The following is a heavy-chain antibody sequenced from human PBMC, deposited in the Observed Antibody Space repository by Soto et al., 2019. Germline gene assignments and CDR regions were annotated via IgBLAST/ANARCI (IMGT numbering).Heavy chain of an antibody. CDR2: IVVGSGNT. Sequence: QMQLVQSGPEVKKPGTSVKVSCKASGFTFTSSAVQWVRQARGQRLEWIGWIVVGSGNTNYAQKFQERVTITRDMSTSTAYMALSSLSSEYTAVYYCAAPGIAAAGNYYYYGMDGWGQGTTVTVSS. CDR1: GFTFTSSA. D-gene: IGHD6-13*01. CDR3: AAPGIAAAGNYYYYGMDG. J-gene: IGHJ6*02. V-gene: IGHV1-58*01.